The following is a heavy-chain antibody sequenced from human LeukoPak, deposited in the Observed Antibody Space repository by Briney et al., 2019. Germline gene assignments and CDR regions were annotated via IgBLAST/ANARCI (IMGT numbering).Heavy chain of an antibody. CDR1: AFTFSNCA. V-gene: IGHV3-15*01. CDR2: ITSKADGGTR. D-gene: IGHD3-22*01. CDR3: TTPERYYYDTSDFYGSPY. J-gene: IGHJ4*02. Sequence: GGSLRLSCSASAFTFSNCAMSWVRQAPGKGLEWVGRITSKADGGTRDYAAPVKGRFTISRDDSKNTLYLQMNSLKTEDTAVYYCTTPERYYYDTSDFYGSPYWGQGTLVTVSS.